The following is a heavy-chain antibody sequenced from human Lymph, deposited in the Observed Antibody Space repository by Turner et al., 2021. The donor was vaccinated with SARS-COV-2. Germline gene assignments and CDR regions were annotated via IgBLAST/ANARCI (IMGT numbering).Heavy chain of an antibody. V-gene: IGHV3-7*01. CDR1: GFTFSLYW. J-gene: IGHJ4*02. Sequence: EVQLVESGGGLVQPGGSLRLPWAASGFTFSLYWMSWVRQAPEKGLEWVTNIKQDGSEKYYVDSVKGRFTISRDNAKNSLYLQMNSLRAEDTAVYYCARVEMATIYFDYWGQGTLVPVSS. CDR2: IKQDGSEK. CDR3: ARVEMATIYFDY.